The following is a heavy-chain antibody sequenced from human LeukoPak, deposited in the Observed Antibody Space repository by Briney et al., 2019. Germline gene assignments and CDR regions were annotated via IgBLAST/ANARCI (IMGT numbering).Heavy chain of an antibody. CDR3: ARGIAAAGSDY. CDR1: GGSISSSSYY. V-gene: IGHV4-39*07. J-gene: IGHJ4*02. CDR2: IYYSGST. Sequence: SETLSLTCTVSGGSISSSSYYWGWIRQPPGKGLEWIGSIYYSGSTYYNPSLKSRVTISVDRSKNQFSLKLSSVTAADTAVYYCARGIAAAGSDYWGQGTLVTVSS. D-gene: IGHD6-13*01.